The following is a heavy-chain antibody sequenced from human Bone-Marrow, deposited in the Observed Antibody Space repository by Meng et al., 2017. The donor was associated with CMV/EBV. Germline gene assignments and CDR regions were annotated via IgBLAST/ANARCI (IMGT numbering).Heavy chain of an antibody. CDR1: GGSFSGYY. Sequence: GSLRLSCAVYGGSFSGYYWSWIRQPPGKGLEWNGEINHSGSTNYNPSLKSRVTISVDTSKNQCSLKLSSVTAADTAVYYCARGARVDVWGQGTTVTFSS. CDR2: INHSGST. V-gene: IGHV4-34*01. J-gene: IGHJ6*02. D-gene: IGHD6-6*01. CDR3: ARGARVDV.